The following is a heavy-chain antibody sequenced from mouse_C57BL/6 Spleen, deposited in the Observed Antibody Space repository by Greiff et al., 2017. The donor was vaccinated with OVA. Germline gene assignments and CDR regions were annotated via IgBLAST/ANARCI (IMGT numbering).Heavy chain of an antibody. Sequence: VKLQQSGAELVKPGASVKMSCKASGYTFTTYPIEWMKQNHGQSLEWIGNFHPYNDDTKYNEKFKGKATLTVEKSSSTVYLELSRLTSDDSAVYYCARSRDYDGGFAYWGQGTLVTVSA. D-gene: IGHD2-4*01. CDR2: FHPYNDDT. V-gene: IGHV1-47*01. CDR1: GYTFTTYP. J-gene: IGHJ3*01. CDR3: ARSRDYDGGFAY.